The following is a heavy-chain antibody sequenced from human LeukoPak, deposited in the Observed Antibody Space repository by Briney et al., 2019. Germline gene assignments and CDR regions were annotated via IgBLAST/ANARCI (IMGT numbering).Heavy chain of an antibody. Sequence: GASVKVSCKASGGTFSSYAISWVRQAPGQGLEWMGGIIAIFGTANYAQKFQGRVTITADKSTSTAYMELSSLRSEDTAVYYCAVGTNIVVVVAATPDAFDIWGQGTMVTVSS. V-gene: IGHV1-69*06. CDR3: AVGTNIVVVVAATPDAFDI. D-gene: IGHD2-15*01. J-gene: IGHJ3*02. CDR1: GGTFSSYA. CDR2: IIAIFGTA.